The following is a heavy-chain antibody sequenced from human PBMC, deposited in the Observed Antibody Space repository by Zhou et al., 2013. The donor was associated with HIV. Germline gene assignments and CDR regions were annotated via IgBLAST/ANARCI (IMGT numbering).Heavy chain of an antibody. J-gene: IGHJ6*03. D-gene: IGHD2-15*01. CDR3: ARDLGGYCSGGSCYSYYYYMDV. CDR1: GGTFSSYA. CDR2: IIPIFGTA. V-gene: IGHV1-69*05. Sequence: QVQLVQSGAEVKKPGSSVKVSCKASGGTFSSYAISWVRQAPGQGLEYMGGIIPIFGTANYAQKFQGRVTITTDESTSTAYMELSSLRSEDTAVYYCARDLGGYCSGGSCYSYYYYMDVWGKGTTVTVSS.